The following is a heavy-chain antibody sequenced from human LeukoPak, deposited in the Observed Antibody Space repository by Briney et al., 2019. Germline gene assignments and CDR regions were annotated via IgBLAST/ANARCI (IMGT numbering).Heavy chain of an antibody. Sequence: GESLKISCKGSGYSFTSYWIGWVRQMPGKGLEWMGIIYPGDSDTRYSPSFQGQVTISTDKSISTAYLQWSSLKASVTAMYYCARRYCSSTSCYDYFDYWGQGTLVTVSS. CDR1: GYSFTSYW. J-gene: IGHJ4*02. V-gene: IGHV5-51*01. CDR3: ARRYCSSTSCYDYFDY. D-gene: IGHD2-2*01. CDR2: IYPGDSDT.